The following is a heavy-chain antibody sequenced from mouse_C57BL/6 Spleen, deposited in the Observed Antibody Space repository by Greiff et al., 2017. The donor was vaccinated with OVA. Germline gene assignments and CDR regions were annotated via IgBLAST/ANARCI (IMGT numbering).Heavy chain of an antibody. Sequence: EVKLMESGGGLVQPGGSMKLSCVASGFTFSNYWMNWVRQSPEKGLEWVAQIRLKSDNYATHYAESVKGRFTISRDDSKSSVYLQMNNLRAEDTGIYYCTYYYGSSPKSYWGQGTTLTVSS. CDR3: TYYYGSSPKSY. D-gene: IGHD1-1*01. CDR2: IRLKSDNYAT. J-gene: IGHJ2*01. CDR1: GFTFSNYW. V-gene: IGHV6-3*01.